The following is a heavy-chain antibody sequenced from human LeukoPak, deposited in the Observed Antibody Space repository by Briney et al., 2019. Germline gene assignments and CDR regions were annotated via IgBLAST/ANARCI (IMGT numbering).Heavy chain of an antibody. J-gene: IGHJ5*02. CDR1: GGSISSYY. Sequence: SETLSLTCTASGGSISSYYWSWIRQPPGKGLEWIGYIYYSGSTNYNPSLKSRVTISVDTSKNQFSLKLSSVTAADTAVYYCARARLRSPLNWFDPWGQGTLVTVSS. CDR3: ARARLRSPLNWFDP. V-gene: IGHV4-59*01. CDR2: IYYSGST. D-gene: IGHD4-17*01.